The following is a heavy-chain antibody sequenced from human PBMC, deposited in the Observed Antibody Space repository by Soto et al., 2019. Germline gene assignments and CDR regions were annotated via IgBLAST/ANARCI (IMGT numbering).Heavy chain of an antibody. CDR3: TRSYENNAYYFDR. Sequence: EVQMVESGGGLVQPGGSLKLSCAASGFSFSGSTMHWVRQASGKGLEWVGHITSKPDNYATVYAASVKGRFTISRDDLKNTAFLQMNSMKSEDTAVDYCTRSYENNAYYFDRWGPGTLVTVSS. V-gene: IGHV3-73*02. CDR1: GFSFSGST. CDR2: ITSKPDNYAT. J-gene: IGHJ5*02. D-gene: IGHD3-22*01.